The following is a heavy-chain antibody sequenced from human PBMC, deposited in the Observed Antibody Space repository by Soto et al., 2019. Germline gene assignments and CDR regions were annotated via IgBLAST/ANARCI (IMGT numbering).Heavy chain of an antibody. V-gene: IGHV4-31*03. CDR2: IYYSGST. CDR1: GGSISSGGYY. Sequence: QVQLQESGPGLVNPSQTLSHTCTVSGGSISSGGYYWSWIRQHPEKGLEWIGYIYYSGSTYYNPSLKSRVTISVDTSKNQLYLKLSSVTAADTAVYYGAIGIYDSSGYFDYWGQGTLVTV. J-gene: IGHJ4*02. D-gene: IGHD3-22*01. CDR3: AIGIYDSSGYFDY.